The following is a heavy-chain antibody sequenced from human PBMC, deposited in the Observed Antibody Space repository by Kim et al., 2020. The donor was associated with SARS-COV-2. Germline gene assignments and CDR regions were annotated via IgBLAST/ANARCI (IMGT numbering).Heavy chain of an antibody. CDR3: ARNMVRGVPRRYYYGMDV. Sequence: KVRFTISRDNSKNTRYLQMNSRRAEDTAVYYCARNMVRGVPRRYYYGMDVWGQGTTVTVSS. V-gene: IGHV3-30*01. J-gene: IGHJ6*02. D-gene: IGHD3-10*01.